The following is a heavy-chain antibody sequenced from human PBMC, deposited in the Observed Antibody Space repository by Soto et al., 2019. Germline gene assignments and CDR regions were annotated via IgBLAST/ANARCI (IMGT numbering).Heavy chain of an antibody. D-gene: IGHD6-6*01. CDR3: AKDWKRYSSSSRVVRPINWFDP. Sequence: HPGGSLRLSCAASGFTFSSYAMSWVRQAPGKGLEWVSAISGSGGSTYYADSVKGRFTISRDNSKNTLYLQMNSLRAEDTAVYYCAKDWKRYSSSSRVVRPINWFDPWGQGTLVTVSS. CDR2: ISGSGGST. V-gene: IGHV3-23*01. CDR1: GFTFSSYA. J-gene: IGHJ5*02.